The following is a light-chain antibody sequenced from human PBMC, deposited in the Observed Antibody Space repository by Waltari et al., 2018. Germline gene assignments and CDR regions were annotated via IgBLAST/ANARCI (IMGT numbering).Light chain of an antibody. J-gene: IGLJ3*02. CDR3: SSYGGSNNLV. CDR1: SSDVGGYNY. CDR2: EVS. Sequence: QSALTQPPSASGSPGQSVTISCTGTSSDVGGYNYVSWYQQHPGKAPKVMLYEVSKRPSGVPDRFSGAKSGNTASRTVSGVQAEDEADYYCSSYGGSNNLVFGGGTKLTVL. V-gene: IGLV2-8*01.